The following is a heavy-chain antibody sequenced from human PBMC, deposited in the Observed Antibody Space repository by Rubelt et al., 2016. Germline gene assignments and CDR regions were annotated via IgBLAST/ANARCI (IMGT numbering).Heavy chain of an antibody. CDR1: GYAFTGYF. CDR3: ARSSRIGDYYFDL. V-gene: IGHV1-2*06. CDR2: IHPINGGT. Sequence: QVQLVQSGAEMKNPGASVKVSCKASGYAFTGYFVQWARQAPGQGLEWMGRIHPINGGTNYAQKFQGRVTMTMDTSIGTVYMELRSLRSDDTAIYYCARSSRIGDYYFDLWGRGTLVTVSS. D-gene: IGHD3-16*01. J-gene: IGHJ2*01.